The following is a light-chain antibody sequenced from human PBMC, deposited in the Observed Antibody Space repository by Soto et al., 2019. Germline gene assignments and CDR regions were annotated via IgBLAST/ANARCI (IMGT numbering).Light chain of an antibody. V-gene: IGKV1-33*01. J-gene: IGKJ5*01. CDR2: DAS. CDR1: QNINNY. CDR3: HQYEYRHT. Sequence: DIQMTQSPSTLSGSVGNRVTITCQASQNINNYLNWYQQKPGRAPKLLIYDASNLEAGVPSRFRGSGSGTDFNFTIRRLQNVERAKYYCHQYEYRHTLGQGIRLELK.